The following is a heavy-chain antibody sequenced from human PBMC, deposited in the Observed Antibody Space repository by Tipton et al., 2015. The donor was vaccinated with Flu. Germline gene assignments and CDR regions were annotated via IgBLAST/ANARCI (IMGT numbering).Heavy chain of an antibody. Sequence: SLRLSCVASGFTFTQYWMSWVRQAPGKGLEWVANIRQDGNEKWYEDSVKGRFTISRDNAKSSLYLQMNSLRAEDTALYYCAKDNKKSASMDYYYHYGMDVWGQGTSVTVSS. CDR2: IRQDGNEK. D-gene: IGHD2/OR15-2a*01. V-gene: IGHV3-7*03. CDR3: AKDNKKSASMDYYYHYGMDV. CDR1: GFTFTQYW. J-gene: IGHJ6*02.